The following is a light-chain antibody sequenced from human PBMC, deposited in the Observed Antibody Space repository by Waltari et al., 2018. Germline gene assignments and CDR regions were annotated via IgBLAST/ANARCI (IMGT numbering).Light chain of an antibody. CDR2: LDS. CDR1: QSLLHRNGFNY. CDR3: MQALQTPIT. J-gene: IGKJ5*01. Sequence: DTVMTQSPLFLPVPPGEPASISCRSRQSLLHRNGFNYVDWYLQKPGQSQQLLIYLDSNRASGVPDRFSGSGTRTDFTLKISRVEAEDVWIYYCMQALQTPITFGQGTRLEIK. V-gene: IGKV2-28*01.